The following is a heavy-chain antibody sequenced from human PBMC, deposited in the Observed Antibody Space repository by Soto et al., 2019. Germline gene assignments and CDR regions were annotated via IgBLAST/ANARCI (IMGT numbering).Heavy chain of an antibody. CDR3: AKDQNVLRFLEWLTALDY. CDR1: GFTFSSHG. V-gene: IGHV3-30*18. J-gene: IGHJ4*02. D-gene: IGHD3-3*01. Sequence: QVQLVESGGGVVQPGRSLRLSCAASGFTFSSHGMHWVRQAPGKGLEWVAVISSDERNKYYGDSVKGRFTISRDNSKNTLYLHMNSLRIGDTAVYYCAKDQNVLRFLEWLTALDYWGQGTLVTVSS. CDR2: ISSDERNK.